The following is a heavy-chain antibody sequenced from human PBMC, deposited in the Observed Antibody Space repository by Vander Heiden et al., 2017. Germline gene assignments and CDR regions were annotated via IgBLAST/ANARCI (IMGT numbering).Heavy chain of an antibody. D-gene: IGHD2-2*01. CDR3: ARDRGYCSSTSCLDDAFDI. J-gene: IGHJ3*02. Sequence: QVQLVESGGGVVQPGRSLRLSCAASGFTFSSYGLPWVRQAPGKGLEWVAVIWYDGSNKYYADSVKGRFTISRDNSKNTLYLQMNSLRAEDTAVYYCARDRGYCSSTSCLDDAFDIWGQGTMVTVSS. CDR2: IWYDGSNK. CDR1: GFTFSSYG. V-gene: IGHV3-33*01.